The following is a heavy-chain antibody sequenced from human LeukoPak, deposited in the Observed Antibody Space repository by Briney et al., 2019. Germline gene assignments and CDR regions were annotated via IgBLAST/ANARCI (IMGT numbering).Heavy chain of an antibody. CDR2: INHSGST. D-gene: IGHD6-19*01. CDR1: GGSFSGYY. Sequence: PSETLSLTCAVYGGSFSGYYWSRIRQPPGKGLEWIGEINHSGSTNYNPSLKSRVTISVDTSKNQFSLKLSSVTAADTAVYYCARGRAVADNNWFDPWGQGTLVTVSS. V-gene: IGHV4-34*01. CDR3: ARGRAVADNNWFDP. J-gene: IGHJ5*02.